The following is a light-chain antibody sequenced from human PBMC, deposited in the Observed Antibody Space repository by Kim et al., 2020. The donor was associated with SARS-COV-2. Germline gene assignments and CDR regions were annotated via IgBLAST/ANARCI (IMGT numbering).Light chain of an antibody. CDR2: DAS. Sequence: EILLTQSPCTLSLSPGGRATLSCRANQRISSNYLAWYQHKPGQSPRLLIHDASNRATGIPDRCSGSGSGTDFTLTISRLEHEDFAVYYCHQYIRSPYSFGQGTKLEI. CDR1: QRISSNY. CDR3: HQYIRSPYS. V-gene: IGKV3-20*01. J-gene: IGKJ2*03.